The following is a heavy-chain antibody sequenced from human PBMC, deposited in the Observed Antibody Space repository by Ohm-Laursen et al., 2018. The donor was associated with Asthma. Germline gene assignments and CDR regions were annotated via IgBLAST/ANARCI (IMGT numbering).Heavy chain of an antibody. J-gene: IGHJ6*02. CDR1: GFTFSSYG. V-gene: IGHV3-30*03. Sequence: SLRLSCAASGFTFSSYGMHWVRQAPGKGLEWVAVISYDGSNKYYADSVKGRFTISRDNSKNTLYLQMNSLRAEDTAVYYCARVGGDGYNYYYYYGMDVWGQGTTVTVSS. CDR2: ISYDGSNK. D-gene: IGHD5-24*01. CDR3: ARVGGDGYNYYYYYGMDV.